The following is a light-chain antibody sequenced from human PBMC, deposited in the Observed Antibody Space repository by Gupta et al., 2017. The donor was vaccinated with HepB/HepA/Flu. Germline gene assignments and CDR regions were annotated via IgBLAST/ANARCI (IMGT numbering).Light chain of an antibody. CDR2: EVS. CDR3: SSYAASNKMGV. J-gene: IGLJ2*01. V-gene: IGLV2-8*01. Sequence: QSALTQPPSASGSPGQSDTISCTGSSSDIGDYNFVSWYQQHTGKAPKVIIYEVSKRPSGVPDRFSGSTSGNTASLTVAGLQAEDEADYHCSSYAASNKMGVFGGGTKLTVL. CDR1: SSDIGDYNF.